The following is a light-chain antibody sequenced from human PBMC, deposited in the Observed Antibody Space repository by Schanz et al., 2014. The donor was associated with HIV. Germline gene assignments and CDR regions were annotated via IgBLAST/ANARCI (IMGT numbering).Light chain of an antibody. CDR3: QQSGSSLRT. Sequence: EIVMTQSPGTLSVSPGERATLSCRASQTVSKNLAWYQQKPGQAPRLLIYGASTRATGIPYRFSGSGSGTDFTLTITRLEPEDFAVYFCQQSGSSLRTFGQGTKVEIK. CDR1: QTVSKN. J-gene: IGKJ1*01. V-gene: IGKV3-20*01. CDR2: GAS.